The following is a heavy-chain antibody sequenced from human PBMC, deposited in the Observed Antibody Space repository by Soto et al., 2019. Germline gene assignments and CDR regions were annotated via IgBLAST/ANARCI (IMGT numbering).Heavy chain of an antibody. Sequence: ASVKVSCKASGYTFTGYYMHWVRQAPGQGLEWMGWINPNSGGTNYAQKFQGRVTMTRDTSISTAYMELSRLRSDDTAVYYCASSFSGSGWYGYFKHWGQGTLVTVSS. CDR3: ASSFSGSGWYGYFKH. CDR1: GYTFTGYY. V-gene: IGHV1-2*02. J-gene: IGHJ1*01. CDR2: INPNSGGT. D-gene: IGHD6-19*01.